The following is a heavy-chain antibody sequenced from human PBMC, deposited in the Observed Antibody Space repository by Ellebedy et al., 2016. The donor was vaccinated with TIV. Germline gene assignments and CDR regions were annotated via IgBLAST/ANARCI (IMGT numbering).Heavy chain of an antibody. CDR1: GFTFSSSW. V-gene: IGHV3-74*01. J-gene: IGHJ6*03. CDR2: INGDASRT. CDR3: ARGDVVGYYMDV. Sequence: GESLKISCAASGFTFSSSWVHWVRQVPGKGLVWVARINGDASRTAYADSVKGRFTISRDNAKSTLYLHMNSLRAEDTSIYYCARGDVVGYYMDVWGKGTTVTVSS. D-gene: IGHD3-10*01.